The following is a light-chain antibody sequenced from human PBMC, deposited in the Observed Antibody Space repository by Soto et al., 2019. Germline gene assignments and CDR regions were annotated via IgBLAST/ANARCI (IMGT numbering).Light chain of an antibody. J-gene: IGKJ1*01. CDR3: QQYGSSYPWT. Sequence: EIVLSQSPGTLALSPGERANLSCRASQSVSSNYLAWYQQKPGQAPRLLIYGASSRATGIPDRFSGSGSGTDFTLTIRRLEPEDFAVYYCQQYGSSYPWTFGQGNKGDIK. CDR2: GAS. V-gene: IGKV3-20*01. CDR1: QSVSSNY.